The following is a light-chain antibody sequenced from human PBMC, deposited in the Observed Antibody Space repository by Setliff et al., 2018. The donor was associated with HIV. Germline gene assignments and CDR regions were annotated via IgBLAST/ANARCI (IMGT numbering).Light chain of an antibody. J-gene: IGLJ1*01. CDR3: SSYSSSTTPYV. V-gene: IGLV2-14*03. Sequence: QSVLTQPASVSGSPGQSMTISCTGTNSDIGTYNYVSWYQQHPGKAPKLMIYDVSNRPSGISNRFSGSKSGNAASLTISGLQAEDEADYFCSSYSSSTTPYVFGTGTKATVL. CDR1: NSDIGTYNY. CDR2: DVS.